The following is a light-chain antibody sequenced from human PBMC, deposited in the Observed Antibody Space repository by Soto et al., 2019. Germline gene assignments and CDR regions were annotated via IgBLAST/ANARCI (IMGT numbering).Light chain of an antibody. Sequence: EIVVTQSPSTLSSPPGERATLSCRASQTLSIKLAWYHHKPGQAPRLLIYDTSNRATGIPARFSGSGSGTDFTLTISSLEPEDFAVYYCHQRKSWPRTFGQGTMV. CDR1: QTLSIK. V-gene: IGKV3-11*01. CDR3: HQRKSWPRT. CDR2: DTS. J-gene: IGKJ1*01.